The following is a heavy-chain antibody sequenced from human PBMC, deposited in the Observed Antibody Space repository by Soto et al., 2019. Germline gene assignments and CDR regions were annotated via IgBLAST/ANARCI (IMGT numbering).Heavy chain of an antibody. CDR2: IYYTGST. J-gene: IGHJ4*02. D-gene: IGHD3-3*01. CDR3: ARIEMASIK. V-gene: IGHV4-31*03. Sequence: PSETLSLTCSVSGASIRSGGYYWSWLRQSPGKGLEWIGHIYYTGSTFYSPSLKSRLTISLDTSKNQFSLDLRSVTAADTAMDYCARIEMASIKWGRGTLVTVSS. CDR1: GASIRSGGYY.